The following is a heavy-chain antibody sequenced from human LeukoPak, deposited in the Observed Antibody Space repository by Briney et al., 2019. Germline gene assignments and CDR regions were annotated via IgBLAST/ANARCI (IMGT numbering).Heavy chain of an antibody. CDR3: ARGYSSGWNYYYGMDV. J-gene: IGHJ6*02. CDR1: GFTFSSYD. D-gene: IGHD6-19*01. V-gene: IGHV3-13*01. Sequence: GALRLSCAASGFTFSSYDMHWVRQATGKGLEWVSAIGTAGDTYYPGSVKGRFTISRDNSKNTLYLQMNSLRAEDTAVYYCARGYSSGWNYYYGMDVWGQGTTVTVSS. CDR2: IGTAGDT.